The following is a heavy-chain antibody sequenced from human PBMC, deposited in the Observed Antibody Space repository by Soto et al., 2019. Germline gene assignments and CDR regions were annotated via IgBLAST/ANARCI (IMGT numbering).Heavy chain of an antibody. CDR2: IYHTGTT. D-gene: IGHD1-26*01. CDR1: GASVSSYY. CDR3: ARSREVPVHYDY. V-gene: IGHV4-59*02. Sequence: SETLSLTCKVSGASVSSYYWGWIRQPPGKGLEWIGHIYHTGTTNYNPSLLSRVTISVDTSTDHFSLQLSSVTAADTAVYYCARSREVPVHYDYWGQGAQVTVSS. J-gene: IGHJ4*02.